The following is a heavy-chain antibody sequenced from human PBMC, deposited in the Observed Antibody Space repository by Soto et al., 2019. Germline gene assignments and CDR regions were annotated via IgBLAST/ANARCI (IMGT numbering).Heavy chain of an antibody. D-gene: IGHD6-13*01. CDR2: VYNSGST. Sequence: SETLSLTCTVSGDSISSNYWTWIRQPPGKVLEWIGYVYNSGSTNYNPSLKSRVTISEDTSKSQFSLKVNSMTAADTAVYYCARYRREAVAGYTLDNWGQGILVTVST. CDR1: GDSISSNY. J-gene: IGHJ4*02. V-gene: IGHV4-59*01. CDR3: ARYRREAVAGYTLDN.